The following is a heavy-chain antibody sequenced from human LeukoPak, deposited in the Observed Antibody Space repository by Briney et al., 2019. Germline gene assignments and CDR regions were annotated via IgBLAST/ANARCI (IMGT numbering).Heavy chain of an antibody. J-gene: IGHJ4*02. CDR2: ISGTVGST. D-gene: IGHD6-19*01. CDR1: GFTFSSYA. Sequence: GGSLRLSCAASGFTFSSYAMSWVRQAPGKGLEWVSAISGTVGSTYYADSVKGRFTISRDNSKNTLYLQMNSLRAEDTAVYYCAKDRGSIAVAGIDYWGQGTLVTVSS. V-gene: IGHV3-23*01. CDR3: AKDRGSIAVAGIDY.